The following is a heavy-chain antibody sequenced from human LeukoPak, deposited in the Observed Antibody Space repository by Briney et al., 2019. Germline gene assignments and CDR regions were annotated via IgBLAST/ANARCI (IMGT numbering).Heavy chain of an antibody. CDR1: GFTFSSYS. CDR2: ISSSSSYI. CDR3: ARVAAAGPWDV. Sequence: GGSLRLSCAASGFTFSSYSMNWVRQAPGKGLEWVSSISSSSSYIYYADSVKGRFTISRDNAKNSLYLQMNSLRAEGTAVYYCARVAAAGPWDVWGKETTVTVSS. V-gene: IGHV3-21*01. D-gene: IGHD6-13*01. J-gene: IGHJ6*04.